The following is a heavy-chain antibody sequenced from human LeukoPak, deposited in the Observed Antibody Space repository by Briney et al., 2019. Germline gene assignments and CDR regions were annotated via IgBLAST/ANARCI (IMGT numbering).Heavy chain of an antibody. D-gene: IGHD6-13*01. CDR3: ARDLAAAGIDY. Sequence: ASVKVSCKASGYTFTGYYIHWVRQTPGQGLEWMGWINPNSGGTNYAQKFQGRVTMTRDTSIRTAYMELSRLRSDDTAVYYCARDLAAAGIDYWGQGTLVTVSS. CDR1: GYTFTGYY. J-gene: IGHJ4*02. V-gene: IGHV1-2*02. CDR2: INPNSGGT.